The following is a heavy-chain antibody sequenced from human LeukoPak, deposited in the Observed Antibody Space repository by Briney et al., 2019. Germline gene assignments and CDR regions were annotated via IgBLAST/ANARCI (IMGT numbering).Heavy chain of an antibody. Sequence: VASVKVSCKASGYTFTSYGITWLRQAPGQGLEWMGLISAYNGNTNYAQKVQGRVTMTADTSTSTAYMELRSLRSDDTAVYYCARGGYDYLWGSSPDAFDIWGQGTMVTVSS. D-gene: IGHD3-16*01. V-gene: IGHV1-18*01. J-gene: IGHJ3*02. CDR1: GYTFTSYG. CDR3: ARGGYDYLWGSSPDAFDI. CDR2: ISAYNGNT.